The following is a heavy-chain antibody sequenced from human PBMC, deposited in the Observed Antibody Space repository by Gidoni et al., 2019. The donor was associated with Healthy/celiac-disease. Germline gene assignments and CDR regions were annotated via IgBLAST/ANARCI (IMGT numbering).Heavy chain of an antibody. V-gene: IGHV4-39*01. CDR2: IYYSGRT. CDR1: GGSISSSSYY. Sequence: QLQLQESGPGLVKPSETLSLTCTVSGGSISSSSYYWGWIRQPPGKGLEWIGSIYYSGRTYYNPSLKSRVTIAVDTSENQFSLKLSSVTAADTAVYYCARPKGHYYYGMDVWGQGTTVTVSS. CDR3: ARPKGHYYYGMDV. J-gene: IGHJ6*02.